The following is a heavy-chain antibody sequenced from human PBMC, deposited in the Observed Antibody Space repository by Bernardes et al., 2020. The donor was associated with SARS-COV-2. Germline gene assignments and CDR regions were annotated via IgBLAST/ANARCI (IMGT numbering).Heavy chain of an antibody. CDR3: ARGPFTIFGVEYYYYGMDV. J-gene: IGHJ6*02. CDR1: GGSFSGYY. V-gene: IGHV4-34*01. Sequence: SETLSLTCAVYGGSFSGYYWSWIRQPPGKGLEWIGEINHSGSTNYNPSLKSRVTISVDTSKNQFSLKLSSVTAADTAVYYCARGPFTIFGVEYYYYGMDVWGQGTTVTVSS. CDR2: INHSGST. D-gene: IGHD3-3*01.